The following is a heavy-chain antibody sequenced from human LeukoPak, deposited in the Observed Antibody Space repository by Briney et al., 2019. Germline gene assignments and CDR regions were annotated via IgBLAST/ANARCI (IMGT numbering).Heavy chain of an antibody. CDR3: ARDSSGWSVDY. D-gene: IGHD6-19*01. J-gene: IGHJ4*02. CDR2: IVGSSST. Sequence: GGSLRLSCAASGFTFSNFAMTWVRQAPGKGLEWVSSIVGSSSTYYADSLKGRFTISRDNAKNSLYLQMNSLRAEDTAVYYCARDSSGWSVDYWGQGTLVTVSS. CDR1: GFTFSNFA. V-gene: IGHV3-21*04.